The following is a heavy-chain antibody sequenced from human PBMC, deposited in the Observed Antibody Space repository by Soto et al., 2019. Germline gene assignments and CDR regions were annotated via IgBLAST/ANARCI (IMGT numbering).Heavy chain of an antibody. D-gene: IGHD3-10*01. CDR3: ARARGSGSYYADAFDI. J-gene: IGHJ3*02. CDR2: IYSGGST. Sequence: PGGSLRLSCAASGFTVSSNYMSWVRQAPGKGLEWVSVIYSGGSTYYADSVKGRFTISRDNSKNTLYLQMNSLRAEDTAVYYCARARGSGSYYADAFDIWGQGTMVTVSS. CDR1: GFTVSSNY. V-gene: IGHV3-53*01.